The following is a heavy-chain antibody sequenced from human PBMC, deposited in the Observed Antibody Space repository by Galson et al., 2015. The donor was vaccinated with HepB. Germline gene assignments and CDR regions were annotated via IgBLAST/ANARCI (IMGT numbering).Heavy chain of an antibody. CDR1: GYTFSNYG. D-gene: IGHD6-19*01. J-gene: IGHJ4*02. CDR2: ISNDGNYK. Sequence: SLRLSCAASGYTFSNYGMHWVRQAPGKGLEWVAVISNDGNYKYYADSVKGRFTISRDNSENTLYLQMNSLRVEDTAMYYCAKGHSSGWYFFDYWGQGTLVTVSS. CDR3: AKGHSSGWYFFDY. V-gene: IGHV3-30*18.